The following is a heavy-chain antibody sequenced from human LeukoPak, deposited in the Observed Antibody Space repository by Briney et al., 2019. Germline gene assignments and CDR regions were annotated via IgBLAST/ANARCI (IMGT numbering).Heavy chain of an antibody. CDR2: ISSSSSYI. CDR1: GFTFSTYS. CDR3: ARGPDSGWYRFDLDY. J-gene: IGHJ4*02. D-gene: IGHD6-19*01. Sequence: PGGSLRLSCAASGFTFSTYSMNWVRQAPGKGLEWVSSISSSSSYIYYADSVKGRFTISRDNSKNTLYLQMNSLRAEDTAVYYCARGPDSGWYRFDLDYWGQGTLVTVSS. V-gene: IGHV3-21*01.